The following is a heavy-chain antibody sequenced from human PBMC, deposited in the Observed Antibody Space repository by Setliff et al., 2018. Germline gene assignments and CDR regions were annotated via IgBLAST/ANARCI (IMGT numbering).Heavy chain of an antibody. CDR2: VYYSGTT. CDR1: DFSVGSVYY. J-gene: IGHJ4*02. D-gene: IGHD1-1*01. V-gene: IGHV4-38-2*02. CDR3: ARTGTYRYFDY. Sequence: PSETLSLTCTVSDFSVGSVYYWGWIRQSPGKGLEWIASVYYSGTTYYNPSLKSRVTISLDTAQNQFSLSLSSVTAADTAVYYCARTGTYRYFDYWGQGTLVTVSS.